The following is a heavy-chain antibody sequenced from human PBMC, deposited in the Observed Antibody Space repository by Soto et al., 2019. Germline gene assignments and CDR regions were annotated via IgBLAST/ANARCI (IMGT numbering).Heavy chain of an antibody. V-gene: IGHV4-59*08. Sequence: QVQLQESGPGLVKPSETLSLTCAVSGASIRSDYWSWIRQIPGRGLEWIGYIYDSERTNYNPSLRSRVTISAATSKNQFSLKVRSVTAADTAVYYCARQWDYWGQGILVTVSS. CDR3: ARQWDY. CDR2: IYDSERT. J-gene: IGHJ4*02. CDR1: GASIRSDY.